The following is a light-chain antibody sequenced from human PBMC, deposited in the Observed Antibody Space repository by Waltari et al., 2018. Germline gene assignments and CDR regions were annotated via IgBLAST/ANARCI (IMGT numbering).Light chain of an antibody. CDR2: DAS. J-gene: IGKJ4*01. V-gene: IGKV3-11*01. Sequence: IVVTQSPAALSLSPGERAPLSHRASQTISTYLSWYQQKPGQAPRLLIYDASKRAPAIPVRFSGSGYGTDFTLTINSLEPEDFAVYYCQQRFTWPPFTFGGGTKIEIK. CDR1: QTISTY. CDR3: QQRFTWPPFT.